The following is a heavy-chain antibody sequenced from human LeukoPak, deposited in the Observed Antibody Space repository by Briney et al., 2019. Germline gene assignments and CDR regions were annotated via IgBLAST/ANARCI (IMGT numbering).Heavy chain of an antibody. V-gene: IGHV4-39*01. Sequence: PSETLSLTCTVSSGSISTSNYYWGWVRQPPGKALEWIGNIFYSGSTYYSPSLKSRVTISLDTSRNQFSLKLSSVTAADTAVYYCARHVPVVVMCDYWGQGTLVTVSS. CDR2: IFYSGST. D-gene: IGHD3-22*01. CDR1: SGSISTSNYY. J-gene: IGHJ4*02. CDR3: ARHVPVVVMCDY.